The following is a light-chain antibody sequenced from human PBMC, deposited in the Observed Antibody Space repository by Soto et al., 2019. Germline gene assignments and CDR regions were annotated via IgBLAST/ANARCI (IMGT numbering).Light chain of an antibody. CDR2: DAS. J-gene: IGKJ4*01. CDR1: QSVSSY. CDR3: QQRSNWPLT. Sequence: EVVLTQSPATLSLSPGERATLSCRASQSVSSYLAWYQQKPGQAPRLLIYDASNRATGIPARFSGSGSGTDFTLTISSLETEDFAFYYCQQRSNWPLTFGGGTKV. V-gene: IGKV3-11*01.